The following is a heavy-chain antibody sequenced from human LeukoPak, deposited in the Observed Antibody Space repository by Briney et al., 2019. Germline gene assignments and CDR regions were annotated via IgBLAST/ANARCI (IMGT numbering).Heavy chain of an antibody. Sequence: PGGSLRLSCAASGFTFSSYWMHWVRQAPGKGPVWVSRINSDGSSTSYADSVKGRFTISRDNAKNTLYLQMNSLRAEDTAVYYCARVAGGSSPYYFDYWGRGTLVTVSS. CDR3: ARVAGGSSPYYFDY. V-gene: IGHV3-74*01. CDR1: GFTFSSYW. J-gene: IGHJ4*02. D-gene: IGHD6-13*01. CDR2: INSDGSST.